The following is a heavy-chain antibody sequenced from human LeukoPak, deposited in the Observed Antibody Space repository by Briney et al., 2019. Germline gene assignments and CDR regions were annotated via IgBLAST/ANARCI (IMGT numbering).Heavy chain of an antibody. Sequence: SETLSLTCSVSGSSISPHHWTWIRQAPGEGLEWMGYIYHRGTTNYSPSLKNRLTMSVDTSKNQISLKLTSVTAADTAVYYCASYHHRDFGDYYGMDVWGQGTTVTVSS. CDR1: GSSISPHH. CDR2: IYHRGTT. J-gene: IGHJ6*02. V-gene: IGHV4-59*11. CDR3: ASYHHRDFGDYYGMDV. D-gene: IGHD4-17*01.